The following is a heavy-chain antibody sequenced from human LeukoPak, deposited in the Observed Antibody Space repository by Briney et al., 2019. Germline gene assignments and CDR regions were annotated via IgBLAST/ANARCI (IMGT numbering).Heavy chain of an antibody. Sequence: GASLRLSCAASGFTFSSYAMSWVRQAPGKGLEWVAVISYDGSNKYYADSVKGRFTISRDNSKNTLYLQMNSLRAEDTAVYYCASAVAGTYWGQGTLVTVSS. D-gene: IGHD6-19*01. V-gene: IGHV3-30-3*01. CDR3: ASAVAGTY. CDR2: ISYDGSNK. CDR1: GFTFSSYA. J-gene: IGHJ4*02.